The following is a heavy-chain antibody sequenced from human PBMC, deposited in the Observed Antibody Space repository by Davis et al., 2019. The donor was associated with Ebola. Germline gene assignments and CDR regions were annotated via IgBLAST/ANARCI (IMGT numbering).Heavy chain of an antibody. J-gene: IGHJ3*02. CDR1: GFTFSNYA. D-gene: IGHD1-26*01. V-gene: IGHV3-30*04. CDR3: AKDLVGWAFDI. Sequence: GESLKISCVASGFTFSNYAMHWVRQAPGKGLEWVARVSNDGSKKSYADSVKGRFTLSRDNSKNTVSLQMNSLRAEDTAVYYCAKDLVGWAFDIWGQGTMVTVSS. CDR2: VSNDGSKK.